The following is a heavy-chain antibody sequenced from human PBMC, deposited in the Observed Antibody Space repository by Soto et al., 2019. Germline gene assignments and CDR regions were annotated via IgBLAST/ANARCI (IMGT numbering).Heavy chain of an antibody. D-gene: IGHD3-10*01. V-gene: IGHV4-30-4*08. Sequence: PSETLSLTCTVSGGSISSGSYYRGWLRQPPGEGLEWLGYIYYSGSTYYTPSLKSRLTISVDTSKNQFSLKLTSVTAADTAVYYCARDFSYGSAFDYWGQGTLVTAPQ. J-gene: IGHJ4*02. CDR2: IYYSGST. CDR3: ARDFSYGSAFDY. CDR1: GGSISSGSYY.